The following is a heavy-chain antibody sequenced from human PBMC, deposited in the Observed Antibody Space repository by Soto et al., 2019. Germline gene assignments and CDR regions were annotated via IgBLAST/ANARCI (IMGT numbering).Heavy chain of an antibody. J-gene: IGHJ4*02. CDR3: ARYRFSGNRWSKFDY. V-gene: IGHV4-59*06. Sequence: SETLSLTCTVSGGSISSYYWSWIRQPPGKGLEWIGNIYHNGNSYYSPSLKSRLVIGLDTSKNQFSLRLSSVTAADTAVYYCARYRFSGNRWSKFDYWGQGRLVTVSS. CDR2: IYHNGNS. D-gene: IGHD3-16*02. CDR1: GGSISSYY.